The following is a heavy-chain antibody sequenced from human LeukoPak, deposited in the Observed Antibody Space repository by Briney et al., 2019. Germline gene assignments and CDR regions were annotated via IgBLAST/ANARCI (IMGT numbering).Heavy chain of an antibody. CDR2: VSGNGGIT. Sequence: GGSLRLSCAASGFTFSSYAMSWVRQAPGKGLEWVSTVSGNGGITYYADSMKGRFTISRDNSKNTLFLQMNSLRGEDTAVYYCAKDGGVRGPDYYYYMDVWGKGTTVTISS. V-gene: IGHV3-23*01. CDR1: GFTFSSYA. D-gene: IGHD3-10*01. CDR3: AKDGGVRGPDYYYYMDV. J-gene: IGHJ6*03.